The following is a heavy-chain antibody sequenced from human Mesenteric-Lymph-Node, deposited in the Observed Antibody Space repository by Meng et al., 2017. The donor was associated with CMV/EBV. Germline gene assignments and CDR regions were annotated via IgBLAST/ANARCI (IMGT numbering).Heavy chain of an antibody. CDR1: GFTFSSYA. CDR3: AKDQSRVVEPEEGY. V-gene: IGHV3-30-3*01. D-gene: IGHD2-21*01. Sequence: GESLKISCAASGFTFSSYAMHWVRQAPGKGLEWVAVISYDGSNKYYADSVKGRFTISRGNSKNTLYLQMNSLRAEDTAVYYCAKDQSRVVEPEEGYWGQGTLVTVSS. CDR2: ISYDGSNK. J-gene: IGHJ4*02.